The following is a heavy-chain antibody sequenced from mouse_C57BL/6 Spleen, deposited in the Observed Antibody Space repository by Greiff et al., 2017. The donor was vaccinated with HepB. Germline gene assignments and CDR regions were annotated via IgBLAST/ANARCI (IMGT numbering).Heavy chain of an antibody. CDR1: GYSITSGYY. CDR2: ISYDGSN. V-gene: IGHV3-6*01. D-gene: IGHD2-4*01. CDR3: AREDYDYHLYAMDY. J-gene: IGHJ4*01. Sequence: EVQLQQSGPGLVKPSQSLSLTCSVTGYSITSGYYWNWIRQFPGNKLEWMGYISYDGSNNYKPSLKNRISITRDTSKNQFFLKLNSVTTEDTATYYCAREDYDYHLYAMDYWGQGTSVTVSS.